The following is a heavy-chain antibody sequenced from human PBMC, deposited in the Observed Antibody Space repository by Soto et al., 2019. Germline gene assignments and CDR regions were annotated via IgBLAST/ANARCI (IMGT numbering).Heavy chain of an antibody. CDR3: ARDFVAGSTWFDP. J-gene: IGHJ5*02. CDR1: GGFINSYY. D-gene: IGHD6-19*01. V-gene: IGHV4-59*01. CDR2: IYYRGTT. Sequence: SETLSLTCTVSGGFINSYYWSWIRQSPGKGLEWIGYIYYRGTTRYNPSLKSRVTLSVDTSENQFSLKLRSVTAADTAVYYCARDFVAGSTWFDPWGQGILVT.